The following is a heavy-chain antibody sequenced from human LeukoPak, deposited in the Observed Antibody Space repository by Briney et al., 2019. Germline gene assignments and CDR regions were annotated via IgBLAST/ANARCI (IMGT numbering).Heavy chain of an antibody. Sequence: SETLSLTCAVYGGSFSGYYWSWIRQPPGKGLEWIGEINHSGSTNYNPSLKSRVTISVDTSKNQFSLKLSSVTAADTAVYYCARVGMVRGVFDYWGQGTLVTVSS. CDR1: GGSFSGYY. CDR3: ARVGMVRGVFDY. V-gene: IGHV4-34*01. CDR2: INHSGST. D-gene: IGHD3-10*01. J-gene: IGHJ4*02.